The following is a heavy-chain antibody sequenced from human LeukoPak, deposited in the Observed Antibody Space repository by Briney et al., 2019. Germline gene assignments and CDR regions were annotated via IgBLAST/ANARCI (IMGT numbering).Heavy chain of an antibody. CDR1: GGSISSSSYY. CDR3: ARHYQAALHGDY. CDR2: IYYSGST. J-gene: IGHJ4*02. Sequence: SETLSLTCTVSGGSISSSSYYWGWIRQPPGKGLEWIGSIYYSGSTYYNPSLKSRVTISVDTSKNQFSLKLSSVTAADTAVYYCARHYQAALHGDYWGQGTLVTVSS. D-gene: IGHD3-16*02. V-gene: IGHV4-39*01.